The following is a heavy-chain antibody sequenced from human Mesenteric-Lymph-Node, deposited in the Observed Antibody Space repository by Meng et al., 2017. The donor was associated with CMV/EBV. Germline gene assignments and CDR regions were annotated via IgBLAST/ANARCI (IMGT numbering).Heavy chain of an antibody. J-gene: IGHJ4*02. Sequence: GESLKISCAASGFTFSSYSMNWVRQAPGKGLEWVSSISSSSSYIYYADSVKGRFTISRDNAKNSLYLQMNSLRAEDTAVYYCARASGYSYGFSNYWGQGTLVTVSS. CDR3: ARASGYSYGFSNY. CDR2: ISSSSSYI. D-gene: IGHD5-18*01. V-gene: IGHV3-21*01. CDR1: GFTFSSYS.